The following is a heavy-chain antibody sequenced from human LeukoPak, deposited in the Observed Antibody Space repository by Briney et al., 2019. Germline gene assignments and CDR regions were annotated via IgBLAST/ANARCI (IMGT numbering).Heavy chain of an antibody. J-gene: IGHJ4*02. CDR3: ASSISVGYCSSTSCPRPFDY. CDR1: GYSFTSYW. V-gene: IGHV5-51*01. Sequence: GESLKISCKGSGYSFTSYWIGWVRQMPGKGLEWMGIIYPGDSDTRYSPSFQGQVTISADRSISTAYLQWSSLKASDTAMYYCASSISVGYCSSTSCPRPFDYWGQGTLVTVSS. D-gene: IGHD2-2*01. CDR2: IYPGDSDT.